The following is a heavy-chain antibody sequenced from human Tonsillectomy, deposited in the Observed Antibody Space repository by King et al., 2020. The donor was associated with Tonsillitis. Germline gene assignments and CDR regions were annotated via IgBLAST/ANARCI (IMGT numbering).Heavy chain of an antibody. D-gene: IGHD3-9*01. CDR2: IYYSGTA. Sequence: QLQESGPGLVKPSGTLSLTCAVSGDSISSSNWWSWVRQPPGKGLEWIGRIYYSGTANYNPYLKSRITISVDRSNNQFSLRLTSVTAADTAVYFCARSEFYDGVTGDYTRALDYWGPGTLVTVSS. J-gene: IGHJ4*02. CDR1: GDSISSSNW. CDR3: ARSEFYDGVTGDYTRALDY. V-gene: IGHV4-4*02.